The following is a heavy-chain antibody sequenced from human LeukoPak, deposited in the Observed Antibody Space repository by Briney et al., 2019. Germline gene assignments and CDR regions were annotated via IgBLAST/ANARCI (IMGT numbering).Heavy chain of an antibody. V-gene: IGHV1-69*01. CDR1: GGTFSSYA. J-gene: IGHJ4*02. D-gene: IGHD3-3*01. CDR3: ARDHYDFWSGYSSSFDY. CDR2: IIPIFGTA. Sequence: SVKVSCRASGGTFSSYAISWVRQAPGQGLEWMGGIIPIFGTANYAQKFQGRVTITADESTSTAYMELSSLRSEDTAVYYCARDHYDFWSGYSSSFDYWGQGTLVTVSS.